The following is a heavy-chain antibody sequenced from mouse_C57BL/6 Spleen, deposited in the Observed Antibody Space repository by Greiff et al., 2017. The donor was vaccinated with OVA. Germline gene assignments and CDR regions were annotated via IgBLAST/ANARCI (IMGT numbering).Heavy chain of an antibody. J-gene: IGHJ4*01. CDR3: ARSAELPSYAMDY. Sequence: EVKLQESGPVLVKPGASVKMSCKASGYTFTDYYMNWVKQSHGKSLEWIGVINPYNGGTSYNQKFKGKATLTVDKSSSTAYMELNSLTSEDSAVYYCARSAELPSYAMDYWGQGTSVTVSS. D-gene: IGHD2-1*01. CDR1: GYTFTDYY. CDR2: INPYNGGT. V-gene: IGHV1-19*01.